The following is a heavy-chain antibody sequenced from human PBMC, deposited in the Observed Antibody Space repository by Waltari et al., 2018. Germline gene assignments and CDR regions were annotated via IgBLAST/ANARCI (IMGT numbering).Heavy chain of an antibody. Sequence: QVQLVESGGGVVQPGRSLRLSCAASGFTFSRSAMHRVRQAPGKGLEWVAVIWYDGSYKFYADSVKGRFSISRDNPKNTLHLQMDSLRAEDSAIYYCAKDGSASRLVRYYLDSWGPGTLVTVSS. J-gene: IGHJ4*02. CDR2: IWYDGSYK. CDR3: AKDGSASRLVRYYLDS. D-gene: IGHD2-8*02. CDR1: GFTFSRSA. V-gene: IGHV3-33*06.